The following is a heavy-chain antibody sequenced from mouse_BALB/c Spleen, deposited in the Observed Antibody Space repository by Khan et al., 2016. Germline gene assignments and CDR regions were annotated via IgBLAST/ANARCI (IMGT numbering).Heavy chain of an antibody. Sequence: QVQLQQSGAELVRPGASVKLSCKASGYTFTSYWMNWVTQRPEQGLEWIGRIDPYDSETHYNQKFKNKAILTVDKSYSTAYMQLSSLTSDDTAVYDCARRGGGFDYWGQGTTLTVSS. D-gene: IGHD1-1*02. V-gene: IGHV1-52*01. CDR3: ARRGGGFDY. J-gene: IGHJ2*01. CDR2: IDPYDSET. CDR1: GYTFTSYW.